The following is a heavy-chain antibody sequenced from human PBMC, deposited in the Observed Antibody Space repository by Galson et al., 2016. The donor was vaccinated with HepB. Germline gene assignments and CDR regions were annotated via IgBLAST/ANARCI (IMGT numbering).Heavy chain of an antibody. CDR1: GFNFDHFT. Sequence: SLRLSCAASGFNFDHFTMHWVRQPPGRGLEWVSLINRYGDINYVDSAKGRFTISRDNSKNSLYLQMNSLRTEYTALYYCAKEADYSFPHFDSWGQGTLVTVSS. J-gene: IGHJ4*02. CDR2: INRYGDI. V-gene: IGHV3-43*01. D-gene: IGHD4-11*01. CDR3: AKEADYSFPHFDS.